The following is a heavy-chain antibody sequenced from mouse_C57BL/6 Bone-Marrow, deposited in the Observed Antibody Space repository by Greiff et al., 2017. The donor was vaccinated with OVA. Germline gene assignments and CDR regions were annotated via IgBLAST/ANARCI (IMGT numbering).Heavy chain of an antibody. V-gene: IGHV5-4*01. CDR3: ARDGLRLPWSY. Sequence: DVMLVESGGGLVKPGGSLKLSCAASGFTFSSYAMSWVRQTPEKRLEWVATISDGGSYTYYPDNVKGRFTISRDNAKNNLYLQMSHLKSEDTAMYYCARDGLRLPWSYWGQGTLVTVSA. CDR2: ISDGGSYT. CDR1: GFTFSSYA. D-gene: IGHD3-2*02. J-gene: IGHJ3*01.